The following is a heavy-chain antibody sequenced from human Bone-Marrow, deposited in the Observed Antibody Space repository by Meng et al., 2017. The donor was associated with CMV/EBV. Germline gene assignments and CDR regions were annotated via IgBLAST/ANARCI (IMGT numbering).Heavy chain of an antibody. CDR1: GYTFTSYD. V-gene: IGHV1-8*01. Sequence: ASVKVSCKASGYTFTSYDINWVRQATGQGLEWMGWMNPNSGNTGYAQKFQGRVTMTRDTSINTAYMQLTRLRSDDTAVFYCARNPRVEAEDGYYYDMDVCGQGTTVTVSS. CDR2: MNPNSGNT. J-gene: IGHJ6*02. D-gene: IGHD3-3*01. CDR3: ARNPRVEAEDGYYYDMDV.